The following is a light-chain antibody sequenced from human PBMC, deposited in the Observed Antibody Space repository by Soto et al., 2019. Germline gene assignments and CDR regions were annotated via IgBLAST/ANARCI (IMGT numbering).Light chain of an antibody. Sequence: QSVLTQPPSASGSPGQAVTISCTGTSRDIGGYDFVSWYQVRPGEAPQLIIYNVNGRPSGVPRRFSGSKSGNTASLTVSGLQAVDEADYYSSSYPDTNICVSGTGTKVTVL. CDR2: NVN. J-gene: IGLJ1*01. CDR1: SRDIGGYDF. V-gene: IGLV2-8*01. CDR3: SSYPDTNICV.